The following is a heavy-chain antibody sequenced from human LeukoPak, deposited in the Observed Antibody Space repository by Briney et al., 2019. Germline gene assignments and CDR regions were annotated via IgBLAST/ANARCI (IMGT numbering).Heavy chain of an antibody. Sequence: ASVKVSCKSSGGSFRAISWVRQAPGQGLEWMGCIDLYTGGAHYAQKFQDWLSMTRDTSINTAYMELSSLRSDDAAVYYCARDILGRSNGGSNYFGMEVWGQGTTVTVSS. V-gene: IGHV1-2*04. CDR3: ARDILGRSNGGSNYFGMEV. CDR2: IDLYTGGA. D-gene: IGHD2-15*01. J-gene: IGHJ6*02. CDR1: GGSFRA.